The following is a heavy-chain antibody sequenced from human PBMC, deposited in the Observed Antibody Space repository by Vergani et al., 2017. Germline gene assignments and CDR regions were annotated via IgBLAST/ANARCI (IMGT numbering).Heavy chain of an antibody. Sequence: QVQLVESGGGLVKPGGSLRLSCAASGFTFSSYGMHWVRQTPGKGLEWVAVIWYDGSNKYYADSVKGRFTISRDNSKNTLYLQMNSLRAEDTAVYYCAKCYYDSSGYYYGGPYDYWGQGTLVTVSS. D-gene: IGHD3-22*01. CDR3: AKCYYDSSGYYYGGPYDY. J-gene: IGHJ4*02. CDR2: IWYDGSNK. V-gene: IGHV3-33*06. CDR1: GFTFSSYG.